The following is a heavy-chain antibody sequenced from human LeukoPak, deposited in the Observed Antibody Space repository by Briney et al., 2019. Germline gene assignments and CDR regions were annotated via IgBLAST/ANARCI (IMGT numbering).Heavy chain of an antibody. J-gene: IGHJ4*02. CDR1: GFTFSAFA. CDR3: AKDLSYTSGSSDY. D-gene: IGHD6-19*01. CDR2: ITSDGDNT. Sequence: PGGSLRLSCAASGFTFSAFAMTWVRQAPGKGLEWVSTITSDGDNTYSADSVKGRITFSSDNSKNTLSLQLRSLRAEDTAVYYCAKDLSYTSGSSDYWGQGTLVTVSS. V-gene: IGHV3-23*01.